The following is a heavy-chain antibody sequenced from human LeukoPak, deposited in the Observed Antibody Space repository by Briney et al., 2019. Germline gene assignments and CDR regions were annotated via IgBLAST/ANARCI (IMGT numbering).Heavy chain of an antibody. CDR2: IKQDGSET. J-gene: IGHJ4*02. Sequence: PGGSLRLSCAASGFTFSSNWMTWVRQAPGKGLEWVGNIKQDGSETYYVDSVKGRFTISRDNAKNSLYLQMNSLRAEDTAVYYCARDLSGSYNYWGQGTLVTVSS. CDR3: ARDLSGSYNY. D-gene: IGHD1-26*01. CDR1: GFTFSSNW. V-gene: IGHV3-7*01.